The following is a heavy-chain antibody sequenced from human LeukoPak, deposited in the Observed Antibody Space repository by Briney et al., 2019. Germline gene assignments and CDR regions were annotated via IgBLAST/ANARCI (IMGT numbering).Heavy chain of an antibody. J-gene: IGHJ6*02. D-gene: IGHD1-7*01. CDR2: INAGNGNT. CDR3: ARDDWNYKFTIHSYYYGMDV. CDR1: GYTFTSYA. Sequence: ASVKVSCKASGYTFTSYARHWVRQAPGQRLEWMGWINAGNGNTRYSQKLQGRVTITRDTSANTVYMELSSLRSGDTAVYYCARDDWNYKFTIHSYYYGMDVWGQGTTVTVSS. V-gene: IGHV1-3*01.